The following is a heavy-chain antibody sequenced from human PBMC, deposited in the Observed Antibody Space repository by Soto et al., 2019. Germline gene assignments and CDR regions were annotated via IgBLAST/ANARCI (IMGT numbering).Heavy chain of an antibody. CDR3: AGAPYGSGNPCDY. CDR2: ISHSGST. CDR1: GGSISSSNW. V-gene: IGHV4-4*02. Sequence: QVQLHESGRGLVKPSGTLSPTCAVPGGSISSSNWWSWVRRPPGKWLEWIGEISHSGSTNYNPSLKSRVTISVDKSKNQFSLKLSSVTAADTAVYYCAGAPYGSGNPCDYWGQGTLVTVSS. D-gene: IGHD3-10*01. J-gene: IGHJ4*02.